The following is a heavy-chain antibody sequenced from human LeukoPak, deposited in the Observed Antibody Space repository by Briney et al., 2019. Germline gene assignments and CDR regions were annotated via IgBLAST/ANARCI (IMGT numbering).Heavy chain of an antibody. CDR1: GYTFTGYY. Sequence: ASVEVSCKASGYTFTGYYMHWVRQATGQGLEWVGWMNPNSGNTGYAQQFQGRVTMARNTSISTAYMELSSLRSEDTAVYYCARGGYKWNDISYMDVWGKGTTVTISS. V-gene: IGHV1-8*02. J-gene: IGHJ6*03. CDR2: MNPNSGNT. D-gene: IGHD1-20*01. CDR3: ARGGYKWNDISYMDV.